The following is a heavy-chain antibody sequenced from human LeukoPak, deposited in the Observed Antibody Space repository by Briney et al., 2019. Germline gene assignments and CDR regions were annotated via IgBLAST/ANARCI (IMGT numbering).Heavy chain of an antibody. CDR1: GGSFSGYY. CDR3: ARGRLHILLWFGELRNNWFDP. D-gene: IGHD3-10*01. V-gene: IGHV4-34*01. CDR2: INHSGST. J-gene: IGHJ5*02. Sequence: SETLSLTCAVYGGSFSGYYWSWIRQPPGKGLEWIGEINHSGSTNYNPSLKSRVAISVDTSKNQFSLKLSSVTAADTAVYYCARGRLHILLWFGELRNNWFDPWGQRTLVTVSS.